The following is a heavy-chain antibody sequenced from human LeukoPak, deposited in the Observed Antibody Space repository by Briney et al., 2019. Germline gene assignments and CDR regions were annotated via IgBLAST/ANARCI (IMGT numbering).Heavy chain of an antibody. CDR2: IYTSGST. V-gene: IGHV4-4*07. J-gene: IGHJ4*02. CDR3: ARDTYYYGSGSYDY. Sequence: SETLSLTCAVYGGSFSGYYWSWIRQPAGKGLEWIGRIYTSGSTNYNPSLKSRVTMSVDTSKNQFSLKLSSVTAADTAVYYCARDTYYYGSGSYDYWGQGTLVTVSS. D-gene: IGHD3-10*01. CDR1: GGSFSGYY.